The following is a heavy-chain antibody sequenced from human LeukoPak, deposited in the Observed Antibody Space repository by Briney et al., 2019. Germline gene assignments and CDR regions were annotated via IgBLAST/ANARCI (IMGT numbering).Heavy chain of an antibody. CDR2: IYSGGST. Sequence: GGSLRLSCAASGFTVSSNYMSWVRQAPGKGLEWVSVIYSGGSTYYADSVKGRFTISRDNSKNTLYLQINSLRAEDTAVYYCARDAATSVGMPHYWGQGTVVTVSS. CDR3: ARDAATSVGMPHY. V-gene: IGHV3-66*01. D-gene: IGHD2-2*01. J-gene: IGHJ4*02. CDR1: GFTVSSNY.